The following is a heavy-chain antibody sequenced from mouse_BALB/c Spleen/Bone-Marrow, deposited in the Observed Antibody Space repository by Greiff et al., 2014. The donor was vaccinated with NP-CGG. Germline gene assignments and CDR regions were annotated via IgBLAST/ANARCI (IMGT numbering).Heavy chain of an antibody. J-gene: IGHJ3*01. D-gene: IGHD2-1*01. CDR3: ASPIYYGNYEGFAY. V-gene: IGHV1-67*01. CDR1: GYTFTDYA. Sequence: VQLQQSGPELVRPGVSVKISCKGSGYTFTDYAMHWVKQSHAKSLEWIGVISTYSGNTNYNQKFKGKATMTVDEPSSTAYMELARLTSEDSAIYYCASPIYYGNYEGFAYWGQGTLVTVSA. CDR2: ISTYSGNT.